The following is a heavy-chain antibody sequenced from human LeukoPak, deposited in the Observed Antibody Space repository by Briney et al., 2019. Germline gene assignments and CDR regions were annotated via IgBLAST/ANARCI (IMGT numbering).Heavy chain of an antibody. V-gene: IGHV1-2*06. CDR3: AGEYCSGGSCRQGFDY. J-gene: IGHJ4*02. CDR1: GYTFTDYY. D-gene: IGHD2-15*01. CDR2: INPNSGDT. Sequence: ASLKVSCKPSGYTFTDYYMHWVRQTPGQGLEWMCRINPNSGDTNHAQNFQGRVTLTRDTSISTAYMELSSLRSDDSAVYYCAGEYCSGGSCRQGFDYWGQGTLVPVSS.